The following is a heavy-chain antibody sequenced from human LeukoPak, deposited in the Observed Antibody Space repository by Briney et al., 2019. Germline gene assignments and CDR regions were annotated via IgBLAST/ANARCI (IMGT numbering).Heavy chain of an antibody. J-gene: IGHJ2*01. CDR3: ARDYGPRSYWYFDL. V-gene: IGHV7-4-1*02. CDR1: GYTFTSYA. D-gene: IGHD3-10*01. CDR2: INTNTGNP. Sequence: ASVKVSCKASGYTFTSYAMNWVRQAPGQGLEWMGWINTNTGNPTYAQGFTGRFVFSLDTSVSAAYLQISSLKAEDTAVYYCARDYGPRSYWYFDLWGRGTLVTVSS.